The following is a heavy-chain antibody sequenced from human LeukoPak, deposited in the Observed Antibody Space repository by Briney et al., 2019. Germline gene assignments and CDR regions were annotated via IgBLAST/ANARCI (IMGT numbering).Heavy chain of an antibody. CDR3: AKSLDTAMDNPFDY. J-gene: IGHJ4*02. D-gene: IGHD5-18*01. Sequence: GGSLRLSCAASGFTFGSYGMHWVRQAPGKGLEWVAIISYDGSTKYYADSVKGRFTISRDNSKNTLYLQMNSLRAEDTAVYYCAKSLDTAMDNPFDYWGQGTLVTVSS. V-gene: IGHV3-30*18. CDR2: ISYDGSTK. CDR1: GFTFGSYG.